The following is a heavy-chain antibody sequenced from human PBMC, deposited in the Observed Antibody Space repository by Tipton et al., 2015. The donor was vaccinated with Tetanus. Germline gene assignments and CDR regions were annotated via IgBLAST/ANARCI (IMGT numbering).Heavy chain of an antibody. Sequence: TLSLTCTLSGGSISSYYWSWIRQPPGKGLEWIGCIYYSGSTNYNPSLKSRVTISVDTSKNQFSLKLSSVTAADTAVYYCARGATTVTWGHGGGRDGRGDAFDIWGQGTMVTVSS. V-gene: IGHV4-59*01. J-gene: IGHJ3*02. CDR1: GGSISSYY. CDR2: IYYSGST. D-gene: IGHD4-11*01. CDR3: ARGATTVTWGHGGGRDGRGDAFDI.